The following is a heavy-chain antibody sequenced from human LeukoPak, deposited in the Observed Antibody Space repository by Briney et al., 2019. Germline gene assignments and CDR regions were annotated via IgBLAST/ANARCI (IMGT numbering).Heavy chain of an antibody. CDR3: ARSYYYDSSGYSNWFDP. D-gene: IGHD3-22*01. CDR1: GFTFSSYE. V-gene: IGHV3-48*03. Sequence: PGGSLRLSCAASGFTFSSYEMNWVRQAPGKGLEGVSYISSSGSTIYYADSVKGRFTISRDNAKNSLYLQMNSLRAEDTAVYYCARSYYYDSSGYSNWFDPWGQGTLVTVSS. CDR2: ISSSGSTI. J-gene: IGHJ5*02.